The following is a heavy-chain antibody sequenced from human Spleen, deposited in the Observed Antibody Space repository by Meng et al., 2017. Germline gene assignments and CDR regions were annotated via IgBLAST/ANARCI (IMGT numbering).Heavy chain of an antibody. CDR3: ARGPVLRFLEWVRSRYGMDV. Sequence: SETLSLTCTVSSGAISDNYWSWIRQPPGKGLEWIGEINHSGSTNYNPSLKSRVTISVDTSKNQFSLKLSSVTAADTAVYYCARGPVLRFLEWVRSRYGMDVWGQGTTVTVSS. V-gene: IGHV4-34*01. J-gene: IGHJ6*02. CDR2: INHSGST. CDR1: SGAISDNY. D-gene: IGHD3-3*01.